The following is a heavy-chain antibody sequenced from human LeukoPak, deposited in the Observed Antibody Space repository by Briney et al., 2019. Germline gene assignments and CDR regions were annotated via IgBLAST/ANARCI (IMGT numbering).Heavy chain of an antibody. CDR3: ARLGYDILTGYYRRHWFDP. CDR1: GGSISSYF. D-gene: IGHD3-9*01. CDR2: ISYNGRT. J-gene: IGHJ5*02. Sequence: SETLSLTCTVSGGSISSYFWSWIRQPPGKGLEWIGYISYNGRTNYNPSLKSRVIISVDTSKNQFSLKLSSVTAADTAVYYCARLGYDILTGYYRRHWFDPWGQGTLVTVSS. V-gene: IGHV4-59*12.